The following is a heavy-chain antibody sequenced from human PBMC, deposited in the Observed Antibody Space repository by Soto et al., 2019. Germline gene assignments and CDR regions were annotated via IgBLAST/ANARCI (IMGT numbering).Heavy chain of an antibody. J-gene: IGHJ5*02. CDR3: ARDLRGAGTRSVNWFDP. D-gene: IGHD1-7*01. CDR2: INHSGST. CDR1: GGSFSGYY. V-gene: IGHV4-34*01. Sequence: QVQLQQWGAGLLKPSETLSLTCAVYGGSFSGYYWSWIRQPPGKGREWIGEINHSGSTNYNPSLKSRVTISVDTSKNQFSLKRSSVTAADTAVYYWARDLRGAGTRSVNWFDPWGQGTLVTVSS.